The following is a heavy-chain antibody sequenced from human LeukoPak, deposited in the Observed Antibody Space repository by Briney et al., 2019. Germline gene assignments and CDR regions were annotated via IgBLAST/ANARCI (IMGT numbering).Heavy chain of an antibody. Sequence: GGSLRLSCEALGFTFTNYALHWVRQAPGKGLEWVALISYDGRKKYYADSVKGRFTISRDNSKNTLYLQMNSLRVEDTAVYYCARALIAAHFDYWGQGTLVTVSS. V-gene: IGHV3-30-3*01. CDR3: ARALIAAHFDY. CDR1: GFTFTNYA. CDR2: ISYDGRKK. J-gene: IGHJ4*02. D-gene: IGHD6-6*01.